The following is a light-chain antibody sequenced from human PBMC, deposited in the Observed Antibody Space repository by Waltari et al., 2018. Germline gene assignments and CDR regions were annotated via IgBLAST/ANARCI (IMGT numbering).Light chain of an antibody. V-gene: IGLV2-14*01. CDR3: SSYTTSSAPGV. CDR2: EVS. CDR1: HSYVGAYHF. J-gene: IGLJ1*01. Sequence: QSALTQPASVSGSPGQSITISCSGTHSYVGAYHFVSWYQQHPGKAPHLIIYEVSNRPSGISNRFSASKSGNTASLTISGLQAEDEADYYCSSYTTSSAPGVFGTGTRVTVL.